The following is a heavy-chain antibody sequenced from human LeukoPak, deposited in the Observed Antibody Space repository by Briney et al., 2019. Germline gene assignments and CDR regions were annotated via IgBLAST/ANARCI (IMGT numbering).Heavy chain of an antibody. V-gene: IGHV4-30-2*01. CDR1: GASFNSDDQY. CDR3: ATSGYSSSWTLDP. CDR2: MYHSGST. J-gene: IGHJ5*02. D-gene: IGHD6-13*01. Sequence: SQTLSLTCTVSGASFNSDDQYWNWIRQSPGKGLEWIGSMYHSGSTYYNPSLSSRVTISVDRSKNQFSLRLSSVTAADTAVYYCATSGYSSSWTLDPWGQGTLVTVSS.